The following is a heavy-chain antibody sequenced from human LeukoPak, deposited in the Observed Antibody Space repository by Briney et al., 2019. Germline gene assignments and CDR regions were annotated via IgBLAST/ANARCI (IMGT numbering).Heavy chain of an antibody. CDR1: RFTFSSYA. CDR2: ISGSGGST. J-gene: IGHJ4*02. D-gene: IGHD6-13*01. CDR3: ARDTRPGIAAAGTFDY. Sequence: GGSLRLSCAASRFTFSSYAMSWVRQAPGKGLEWVSAISGSGGSTYYADSVKGRFTISRDNSKNTLYLQMNSLRAEDTAVYYCARDTRPGIAAAGTFDYWGQGTLVTVSS. V-gene: IGHV3-23*01.